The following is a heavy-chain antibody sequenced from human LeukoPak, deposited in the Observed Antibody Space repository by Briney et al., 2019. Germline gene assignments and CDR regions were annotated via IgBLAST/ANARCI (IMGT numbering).Heavy chain of an antibody. J-gene: IGHJ6*03. V-gene: IGHV4-59*01. CDR3: AGDRSPYYDILTGYSYYYYYMDV. CDR2: IYYSGST. D-gene: IGHD3-9*01. Sequence: SETLSLTCTVSGGSISSYYWSWIRQPPGEGLEWMGYIYYSGSTKYNPSLKCRVTISVDTSKHQFSLKLSSVTAADTAVYYCAGDRSPYYDILTGYSYYYYYMDVWGKGTTVTVSS. CDR1: GGSISSYY.